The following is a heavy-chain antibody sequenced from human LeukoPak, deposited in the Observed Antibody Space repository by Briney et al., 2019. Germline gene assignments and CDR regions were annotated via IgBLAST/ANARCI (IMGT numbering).Heavy chain of an antibody. CDR3: AKDIRQYCSSTSCFDYAFDI. V-gene: IGHV3-48*04. CDR2: IGWNPATV. J-gene: IGHJ3*02. D-gene: IGHD2-2*01. Sequence: GGSLRLSCAASGFTFSAYSMNWVRQPPGKCLEWVSYIGWNPATVDYADSVKGRFTISRDNAKHSLYLQMHSLRAEDTALYYCAKDIRQYCSSTSCFDYAFDIWGQGTMVTVSS. CDR1: GFTFSAYS.